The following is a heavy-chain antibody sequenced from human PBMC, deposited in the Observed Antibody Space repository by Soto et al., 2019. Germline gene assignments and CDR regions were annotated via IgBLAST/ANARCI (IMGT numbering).Heavy chain of an antibody. D-gene: IGHD6-13*01. CDR2: ISSSSSSTI. J-gene: IGHJ4*02. CDR3: ARASYSSSLSFDY. Sequence: GGSLRLSCAASGFTFSSYSMNWVRQAPGQGLEWVSFISSSSSSTIYYANSVKGRFTISRDNAKNSLDLQMNSLRAEDTAVYYCARASYSSSLSFDYWGQGTLVTV. CDR1: GFTFSSYS. V-gene: IGHV3-48*01.